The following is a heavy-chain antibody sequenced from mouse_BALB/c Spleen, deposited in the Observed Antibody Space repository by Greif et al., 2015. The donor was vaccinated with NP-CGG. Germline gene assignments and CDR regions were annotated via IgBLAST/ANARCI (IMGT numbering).Heavy chain of an antibody. CDR1: GFTFSSYT. Sequence: EVMLVESGGGLVKPGGPLKLSCAASGFTFSSYTMSWVRQTPEKRLEWVATISSGGSYTYYPDSVKGRFTISRDNAKNTLYLQMSSLKSEDTAMYYCTREDDGYYGYWGQGTTLTVSS. D-gene: IGHD2-3*01. V-gene: IGHV5-6-4*01. CDR3: TREDDGYYGY. CDR2: ISSGGSYT. J-gene: IGHJ2*01.